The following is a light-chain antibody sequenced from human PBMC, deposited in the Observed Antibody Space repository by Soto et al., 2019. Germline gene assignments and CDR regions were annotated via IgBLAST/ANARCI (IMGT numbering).Light chain of an antibody. CDR3: SLYTTTSTLL. V-gene: IGLV2-18*01. Sequence: QSVLTQPPSVSGSPGQSVTISCTGISSDVGSYNRVSWYQQPPGTAPKLMIYEVSYRPSGVPDRFSGSKSGNTASLTISGLQAEDEADYYCSLYTTTSTLLFGGGTQLTVL. CDR2: EVS. J-gene: IGLJ2*01. CDR1: SSDVGSYNR.